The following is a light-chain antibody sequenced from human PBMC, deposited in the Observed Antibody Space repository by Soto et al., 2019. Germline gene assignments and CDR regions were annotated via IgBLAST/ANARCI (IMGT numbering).Light chain of an antibody. J-gene: IGLJ1*01. CDR2: EVS. Sequence: QSALTQPASVSGSPGPSITISCTGSTSDVGAYNYVSWYKHHPGQAPQLMIYEVSNRPSGVSNRFSGSKSGNTASLTISGLQADYEGDYYCSSKTSSSSPFVFGTGTKLTVL. CDR3: SSKTSSSSPFV. V-gene: IGLV2-14*01. CDR1: TSDVGAYNY.